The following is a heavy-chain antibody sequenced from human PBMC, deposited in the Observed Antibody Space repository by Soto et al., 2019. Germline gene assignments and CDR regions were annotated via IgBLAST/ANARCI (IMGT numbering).Heavy chain of an antibody. CDR2: INHSGST. V-gene: IGHV4-34*01. Sequence: NPSETLSLTCAVYGGSFSGYYWSWIRQPPGKGLEWIGEINHSGSTNYNPSLKSRVTISVDTSKNQFSLKLSSVTAADTAVYYCARGQLWFGELLPFFDYWGQGXLVTVSS. J-gene: IGHJ4*02. CDR3: ARGQLWFGELLPFFDY. D-gene: IGHD3-10*01. CDR1: GGSFSGYY.